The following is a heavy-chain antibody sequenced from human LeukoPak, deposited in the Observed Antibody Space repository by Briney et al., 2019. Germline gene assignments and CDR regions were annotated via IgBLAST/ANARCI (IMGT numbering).Heavy chain of an antibody. CDR3: ARTGGQWLVLYYYYYYMDV. CDR1: GGSFSGYY. D-gene: IGHD6-19*01. V-gene: IGHV4-34*01. Sequence: SETLSLTCAVYGGSFSGYYWSWIRQSPGKGLEWIGEINHSGSTNYNPSLKSRVTISVDTSKNQFSLKLSSVTAADTAVYYCARTGGQWLVLYYYYYYMDVWGKGTTVTVSS. J-gene: IGHJ6*03. CDR2: INHSGST.